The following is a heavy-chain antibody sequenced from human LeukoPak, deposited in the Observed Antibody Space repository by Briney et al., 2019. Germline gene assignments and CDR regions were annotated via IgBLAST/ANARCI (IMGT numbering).Heavy chain of an antibody. CDR3: ARAEGHGSIGGFDP. CDR1: GYTFTSYG. CDR2: ISAYNGNT. Sequence: ASVKVSCKASGYTFTSYGISWVRQAPGQGLEWMGRISAYNGNTNYAQKLQGRVTMTTDTSTSTAYMELRSLRSDDTAVYYCARAEGHGSIGGFDPWGQGTLVTVSS. V-gene: IGHV1-18*01. D-gene: IGHD3-3*02. J-gene: IGHJ5*02.